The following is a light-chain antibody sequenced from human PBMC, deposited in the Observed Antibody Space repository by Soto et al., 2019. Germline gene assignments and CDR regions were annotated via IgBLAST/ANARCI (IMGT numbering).Light chain of an antibody. CDR3: QSYDRSLSGAGV. CDR2: GNS. V-gene: IGLV1-40*01. J-gene: IGLJ3*02. CDR1: SSNIGAGYD. Sequence: QSVLTQPPSVSGAPGQRVTISCTGSSSNIGAGYDVHWYQQLPGTAPKLLIYGNSNRPSGVPHLSSGSKSGTSASLAIAGLHTDYKAADYCQSYDRSLSGAGVFGGGTKRTVL.